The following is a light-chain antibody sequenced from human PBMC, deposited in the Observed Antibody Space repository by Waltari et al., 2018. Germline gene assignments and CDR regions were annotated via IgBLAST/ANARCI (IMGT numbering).Light chain of an antibody. J-gene: IGKJ1*01. CDR2: GPS. CDR3: QMYVRLPVT. Sequence: EIVLTQSPGTLSLSPGEGATLSCRASQSVGRSLVWYQQRPGRAPRLLIYGPSSRATGIPDRFTGSGSGTDFSLTISRLEPEDFAVYYCQMYVRLPVTFGQGTKVEI. CDR1: QSVGRS. V-gene: IGKV3-20*01.